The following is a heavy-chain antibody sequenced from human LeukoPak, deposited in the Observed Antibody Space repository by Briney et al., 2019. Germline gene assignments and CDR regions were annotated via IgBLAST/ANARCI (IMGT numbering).Heavy chain of an antibody. CDR1: GFTFDDYA. CDR2: ISWNSGST. J-gene: IGHJ4*02. D-gene: IGHD6-19*01. V-gene: IGHV3-9*01. CDR3: AKDTSIAVAGTALDY. Sequence: PGRSLRLSCAASGFTFDDYAMHWVRQAPGKGLEWVSGISWNSGSTGYADSVKGRFTISRDNAKNSLYLQMNSLRAEDTALYYCAKDTSIAVAGTALDYWGQGTLVTVSS.